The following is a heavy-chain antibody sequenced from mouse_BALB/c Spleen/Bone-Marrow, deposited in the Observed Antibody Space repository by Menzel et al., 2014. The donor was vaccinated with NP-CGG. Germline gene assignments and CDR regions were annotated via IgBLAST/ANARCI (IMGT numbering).Heavy chain of an antibody. D-gene: IGHD2-1*01. CDR3: ARNGYYGYSDY. J-gene: IGHJ2*01. Sequence: VQLQQYGGGLVQPGGSLKLSCAASGFDFSRYWMSWVRQAPGKGLEWIGEINPDSSTINYTPSLKDKFIISRDNAKNTLYLQMSKVRSEDTALYDGARNGYYGYSDYWGQGTTPTVSP. CDR2: INPDSSTI. CDR1: GFDFSRYW. V-gene: IGHV4-1*02.